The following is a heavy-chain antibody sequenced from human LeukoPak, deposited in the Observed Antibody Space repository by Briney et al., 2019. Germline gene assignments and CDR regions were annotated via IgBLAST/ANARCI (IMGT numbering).Heavy chain of an antibody. J-gene: IGHJ6*01. CDR3: AKDTGGMDV. CDR1: EFTFSTFA. V-gene: IGHV3-23*01. Sequence: PGGSLRLSCAASEFTFSTFAMSWVRQSPGKGLEWVSTISSSGSSTYYADSVKGRFTISRDNSKNTLYLQMNSLRAEDTAVYYCAKDTGGMDVWGQGTTVTVSS. CDR2: ISSSGSST. D-gene: IGHD2-8*02.